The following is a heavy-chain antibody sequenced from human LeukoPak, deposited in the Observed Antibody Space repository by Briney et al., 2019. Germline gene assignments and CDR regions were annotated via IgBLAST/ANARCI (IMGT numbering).Heavy chain of an antibody. J-gene: IGHJ4*02. CDR1: GGSISSYY. Sequence: SETLSLTCTCSGGSISSYYWSWIRQPPGKGREWIGYIYYSGSTNYNPSLKSRVTISVDTSKNQFSLKLSSVTAADTAVYYCARLVFGADYFDYWGQGTLVTVSS. CDR3: ARLVFGADYFDY. V-gene: IGHV4-59*08. CDR2: IYYSGST. D-gene: IGHD3-3*01.